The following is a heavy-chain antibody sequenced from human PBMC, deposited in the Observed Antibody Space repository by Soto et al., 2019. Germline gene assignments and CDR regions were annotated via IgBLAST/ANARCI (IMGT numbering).Heavy chain of an antibody. CDR1: GFTFDDYA. J-gene: IGHJ6*02. CDR2: ISWNSGSI. D-gene: IGHD6-25*01. Sequence: EVQLVESGGGLVQPGRSLRLSCAASGFTFDDYAMHWVRQAPGKGLEWVSGISWNSGSIGYADSVKGRFTISRDNAKNSLYLQMNSLRAEDTALYYCAKDIPRSGGGQRGYYYYGMDVWGQGTTVTVSS. V-gene: IGHV3-9*01. CDR3: AKDIPRSGGGQRGYYYYGMDV.